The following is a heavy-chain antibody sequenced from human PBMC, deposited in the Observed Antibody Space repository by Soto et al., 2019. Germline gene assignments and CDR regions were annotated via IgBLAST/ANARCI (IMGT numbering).Heavy chain of an antibody. J-gene: IGHJ3*02. CDR2: IYYSGST. Sequence: QVQLQESGPGLVKPSQTLSLTCTVSGGSISSGGYYWSWIRQHPGKGLEWIGYIYYSGSTYYNPSIKSRVTLSVDTSKNQFSLKLSSVTAADTAVYSGAKGSGWSGDAFDIWGQGTMVTFSA. CDR3: AKGSGWSGDAFDI. V-gene: IGHV4-31*03. D-gene: IGHD2-15*01. CDR1: GGSISSGGYY.